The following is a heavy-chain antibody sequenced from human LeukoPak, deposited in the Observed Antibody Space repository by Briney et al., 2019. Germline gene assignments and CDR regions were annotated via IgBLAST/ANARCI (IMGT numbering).Heavy chain of an antibody. CDR1: GDSISSGGYY. CDR2: IYYSGST. Sequence: SQTLCLTCTVSGDSISSGGYYWSWIRQHPGKGLEWIGYIYYSGSTYYSPSLKSRVTISVDTSKNQFSLKLSSVTAADTAVYYCARGGSSSFDSWGQGTLVTGSS. V-gene: IGHV4-31*03. J-gene: IGHJ4*02. CDR3: ARGGSSSFDS. D-gene: IGHD1-26*01.